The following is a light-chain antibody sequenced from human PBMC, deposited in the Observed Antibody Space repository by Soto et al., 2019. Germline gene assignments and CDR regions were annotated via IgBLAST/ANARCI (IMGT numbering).Light chain of an antibody. J-gene: IGKJ3*01. CDR3: QQRSNWGDT. V-gene: IGKV3-11*01. CDR2: DAS. CDR1: QSVSSY. Sequence: EIVLTQSPATLYLSPGERATLSCRASQSVSSYLAWYQQKPGQAPRLLIFDASNRATGIPARFSGSGSGTDFTLTISSLEPEDFAVYYCQQRSNWGDTFGPGTKVDIK.